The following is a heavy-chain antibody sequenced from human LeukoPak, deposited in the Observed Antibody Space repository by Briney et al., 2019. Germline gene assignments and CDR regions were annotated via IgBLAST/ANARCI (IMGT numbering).Heavy chain of an antibody. D-gene: IGHD2-2*01. Sequence: KSSETLSLTCTVSGGFISSYYWSWIRQPPGKGLEWIGYIYYSGSTNYNPSLKSRVTISVDTSKNQFSLKLSSVTAADTAVYYCARGVVPAAPIDYWGQGTLVTVSS. J-gene: IGHJ4*02. CDR3: ARGVVPAAPIDY. V-gene: IGHV4-59*08. CDR2: IYYSGST. CDR1: GGFISSYY.